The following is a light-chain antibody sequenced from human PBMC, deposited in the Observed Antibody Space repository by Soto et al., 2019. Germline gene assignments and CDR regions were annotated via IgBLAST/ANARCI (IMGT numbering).Light chain of an antibody. V-gene: IGKV3-20*01. CDR1: QSVSSSY. CDR2: GAS. J-gene: IGKJ1*01. CDR3: KKYGSSPET. Sequence: EIVLTQSPGTLSLSPGERATLSCRASQSVSSSYLAWYQQKPGQAPRLLIYGASSRATGIPDRFSGSGSGTDFTLTISRLEPEDFAVYYCKKYGSSPETFGQGTHVDIK.